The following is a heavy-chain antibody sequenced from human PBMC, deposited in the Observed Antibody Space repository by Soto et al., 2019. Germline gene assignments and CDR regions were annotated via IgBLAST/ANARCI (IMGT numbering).Heavy chain of an antibody. D-gene: IGHD4-17*01. Sequence: GASVKVSCKASGGTFSSYTISWVRQAPGQGLEWMGRIIPILGIANYAQKFQGRVTITADKSTSTAYMELSSLRSEDTAVYYCASRHPHDYGDYVYFQHWGQGTLVTVSS. CDR2: IIPILGIA. CDR3: ASRHPHDYGDYVYFQH. CDR1: GGTFSSYT. V-gene: IGHV1-69*02. J-gene: IGHJ1*01.